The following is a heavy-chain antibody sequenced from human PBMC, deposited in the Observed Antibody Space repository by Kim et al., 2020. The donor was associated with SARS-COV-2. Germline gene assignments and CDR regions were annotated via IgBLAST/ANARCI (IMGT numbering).Heavy chain of an antibody. CDR3: ASDGRLDYNFWSGFRDGGLFDH. Sequence: GGSLRLSCEASGSNFRSYGMHWVRQAPGKGLESVAVIWYDGSHTYYADSVKRRFTISRDNYKNTLYLQMNHMSAEDTAVYYCASDGRLDYNFWSGFRDGGLFDHWGQGIVVTVSS. D-gene: IGHD3-3*01. CDR2: IWYDGSHT. CDR1: GSNFRSYG. V-gene: IGHV3-33*01. J-gene: IGHJ4*02.